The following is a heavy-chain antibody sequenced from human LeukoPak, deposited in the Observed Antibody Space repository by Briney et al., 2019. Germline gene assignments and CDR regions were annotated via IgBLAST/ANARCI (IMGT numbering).Heavy chain of an antibody. J-gene: IGHJ6*03. D-gene: IGHD3-9*01. CDR2: ISGSGGST. CDR1: GFTFSSYA. Sequence: PGGSLRLSCAASGFTFSSYAMSWGRQAPGKGLEWVSAISGSGGSTYYADSVKGRFTISRDNTKNTLYLQMNSLRAEDTAVYYCAKQSGVLRYFGWLPSPPFYYYMDVWGKGTTVTVSS. CDR3: AKQSGVLRYFGWLPSPPFYYYMDV. V-gene: IGHV3-23*01.